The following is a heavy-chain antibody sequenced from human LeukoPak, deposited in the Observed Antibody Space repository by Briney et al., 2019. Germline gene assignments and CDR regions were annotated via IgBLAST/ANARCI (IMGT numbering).Heavy chain of an antibody. Sequence: PGGSLRLSCGASGFTFSSYSMNWGRQAPGKGLEWVSSISSSGNYVYYADSVKGRFTISRDNAKNSLYLQMNSLRAEDTAVYYCAREQVGALDYWGQGALVTVSS. J-gene: IGHJ4*02. D-gene: IGHD1-26*01. CDR2: ISSSGNYV. CDR3: AREQVGALDY. V-gene: IGHV3-21*01. CDR1: GFTFSSYS.